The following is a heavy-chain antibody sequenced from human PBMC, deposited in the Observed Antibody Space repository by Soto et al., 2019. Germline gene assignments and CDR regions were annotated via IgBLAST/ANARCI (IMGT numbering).Heavy chain of an antibody. CDR2: IRSKAYGGTT. CDR3: TRVGIMGCSGGSCYSSYYYGMDV. CDR1: GFTFGDYA. D-gene: IGHD2-15*01. Sequence: LRLSCTASGFTFGDYAMSWVRQAPGKGLGWVGFIRSKAYGGTTEYAASVKGRFTISRDDSKSIAYLQMNSLKTEDTAVYYCTRVGIMGCSGGSCYSSYYYGMDVWGQGTTVTVSS. J-gene: IGHJ6*02. V-gene: IGHV3-49*04.